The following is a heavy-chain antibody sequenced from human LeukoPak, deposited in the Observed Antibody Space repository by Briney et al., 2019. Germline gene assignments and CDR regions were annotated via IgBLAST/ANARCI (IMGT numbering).Heavy chain of an antibody. CDR2: IKQDGSEK. V-gene: IGHV3-7*01. J-gene: IGHJ3*02. CDR1: GFTFSSYW. Sequence: GGSLRLSCAASGFTFSSYWMSWVRQAPGKGLEWVANIKQDGSEKYYVDSVKGRFTISRDNAKNSLYLQMNSLRAEDTAVYSCVGIWSCYPTHAFDIWGQGTMVTVSS. CDR3: VGIWSCYPTHAFDI. D-gene: IGHD3-3*01.